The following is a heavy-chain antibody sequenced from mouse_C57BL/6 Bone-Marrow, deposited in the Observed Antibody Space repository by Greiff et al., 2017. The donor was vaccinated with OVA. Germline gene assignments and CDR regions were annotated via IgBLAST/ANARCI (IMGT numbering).Heavy chain of an antibody. CDR2: INRDGGST. V-gene: IGHV5-2*03. J-gene: IGHJ3*01. D-gene: IGHD3-2*02. Sequence: DVMLVESGGGLVQPGASLKLSCESNEYEFPSHDMSWVRKTPEKRLELVAAINRDGGSTYYPDTMERRVIISRDNTNKTLYLQMSSLRSEDTAVYYCARRDSTGFADWGRGTLVTVSA. CDR3: ARRDSTGFAD. CDR1: EYEFPSHD.